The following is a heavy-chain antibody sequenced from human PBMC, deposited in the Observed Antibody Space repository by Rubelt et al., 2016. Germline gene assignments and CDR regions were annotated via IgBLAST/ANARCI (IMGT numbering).Heavy chain of an antibody. CDR2: IYYSGST. CDR3: ARQASKSLGFDYGMDV. V-gene: IGHV4-59*08. D-gene: IGHD3-10*01. CDR1: GGSISTYY. J-gene: IGHJ6*02. Sequence: QVQLQESGPGLVKPSETLSLTCSVSGGSISTYYWSWIRQPPGKGLEWIGYIYYSGSTNYNPSLKSRVTISVDTSKNQFSRKRGSVTAAEAAGYYCARQASKSLGFDYGMDVWGQGTTVTVSS.